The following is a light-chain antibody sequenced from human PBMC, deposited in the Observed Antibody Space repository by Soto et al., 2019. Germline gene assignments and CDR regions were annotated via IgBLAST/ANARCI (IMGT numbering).Light chain of an antibody. CDR2: EDT. J-gene: IGLJ2*01. V-gene: IGLV2-14*02. Sequence: QAVVTQPASVSGSPGQSITISCTGTSSDVGSYNLVSWYQQHPGKVPKLLIYEDTKRPSGISGRFSGSKSGNTASLTISGLQAEDEADYYCQSYDSSLSGVVFGGGTKLTVL. CDR1: SSDVGSYNL. CDR3: QSYDSSLSGVV.